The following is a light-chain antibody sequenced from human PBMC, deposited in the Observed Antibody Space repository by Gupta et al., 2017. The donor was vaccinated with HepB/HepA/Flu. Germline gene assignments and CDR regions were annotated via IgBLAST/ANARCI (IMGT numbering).Light chain of an antibody. V-gene: IGKV1-39*01. Sequence: DIQMTQSPSSLSASVGDRVTTTCRASQSISSYLNWYQQKPGKAPKLLIYAASSLQSGVPSRCSGSGSGTDFTLTISSLQPEDFATYYCQQSYSTPQTFGQGTKVEIK. CDR3: QQSYSTPQT. CDR2: AAS. J-gene: IGKJ1*01. CDR1: QSISSY.